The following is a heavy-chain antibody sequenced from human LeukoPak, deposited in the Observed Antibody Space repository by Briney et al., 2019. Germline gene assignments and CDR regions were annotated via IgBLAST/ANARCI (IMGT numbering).Heavy chain of an antibody. CDR2: FSYSGST. V-gene: IGHV4-59*11. J-gene: IGHJ4*02. CDR3: ARAGGVHDTPMDLDY. CDR1: GASISSHY. Sequence: PSETLSLTCTVSGASISSHYWSWIRQPPGKGLEWIGDFSYSGSTNYNPSLKSRVTISADTSKNQFSLKLSSVTAADTAVYYCARAGGVHDTPMDLDYWAREFWSPSPQ. D-gene: IGHD5-18*01.